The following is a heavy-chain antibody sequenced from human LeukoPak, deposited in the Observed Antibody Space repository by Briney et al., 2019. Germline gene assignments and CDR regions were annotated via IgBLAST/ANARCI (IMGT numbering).Heavy chain of an antibody. J-gene: IGHJ4*02. D-gene: IGHD3-10*01. CDR3: AKYYYGSGSPIFDY. CDR1: GFIFSSYA. V-gene: IGHV3-30*04. CDR2: ISYDGSNK. Sequence: GGSLRLSCAASGFIFSSYAMHWVRRAPGKGLEWVALISYDGSNKYYADSVKGRFTISRDNSKNTLYLQMNNLRAEDTAVYYWAKYYYGSGSPIFDYWGQGTLVTVSS.